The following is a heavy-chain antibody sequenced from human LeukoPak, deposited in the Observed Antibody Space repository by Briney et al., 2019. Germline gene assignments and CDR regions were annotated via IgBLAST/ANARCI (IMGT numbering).Heavy chain of an antibody. CDR2: IYTGDSDT. CDR1: GYSFTSYW. Sequence: GESLNVSCKGSGYSFTSYWIAWVRQIPGKGLEWMGIIYTGDSDTRYRPSFQGQVTISADKSISTAYLQWSSLKASDTAMYYCARRDPDEYYFDYWGQGTLVTVSS. CDR3: ARRDPDEYYFDY. J-gene: IGHJ4*02. V-gene: IGHV5-51*01.